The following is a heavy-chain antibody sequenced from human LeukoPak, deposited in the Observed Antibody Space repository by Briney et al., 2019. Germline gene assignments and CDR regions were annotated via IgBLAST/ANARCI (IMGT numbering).Heavy chain of an antibody. Sequence: GGSLRLSCAASGFTFSSYWMHWVRQAAVKGLVWVSRINSDGSSTTYADSVKGRFTISRDNAKNTLYLQMNSLRAEDTAVYYCARVGVYDFHMDVWGEGTTVTVSS. D-gene: IGHD3-3*01. V-gene: IGHV3-74*01. J-gene: IGHJ6*03. CDR2: INSDGSST. CDR3: ARVGVYDFHMDV. CDR1: GFTFSSYW.